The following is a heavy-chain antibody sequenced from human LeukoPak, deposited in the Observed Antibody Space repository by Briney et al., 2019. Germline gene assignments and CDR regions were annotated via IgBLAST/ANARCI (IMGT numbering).Heavy chain of an antibody. CDR2: IQDDESNK. J-gene: IGHJ6*03. D-gene: IGHD2-15*01. Sequence: GGSLRLSCAASGFIFSSFGMHWVRPAPGKGLEWVAFIQDDESNKFYADSVKGRFTISRDNSKTTLFLQMNSLRPEDTALYYCAKQMVERPHYYYMDVWGKGTTVTVSS. CDR3: AKQMVERPHYYYMDV. V-gene: IGHV3-30*02. CDR1: GFIFSSFG.